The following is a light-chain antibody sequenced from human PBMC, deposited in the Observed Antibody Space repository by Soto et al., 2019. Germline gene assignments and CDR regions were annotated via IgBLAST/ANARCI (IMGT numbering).Light chain of an antibody. J-gene: IGKJ3*01. CDR2: GAS. CDR3: QQYNNWPLFT. Sequence: EIVMTQSPATLSVSPGERATLSCRASQSVSSNLAWYQQKPGQAPRLLIYGASTRATGSPARFSGSGSGTDFTLTISSLQSEDFAVYYCQQYNNWPLFTFGPGTKVDIK. V-gene: IGKV3-15*01. CDR1: QSVSSN.